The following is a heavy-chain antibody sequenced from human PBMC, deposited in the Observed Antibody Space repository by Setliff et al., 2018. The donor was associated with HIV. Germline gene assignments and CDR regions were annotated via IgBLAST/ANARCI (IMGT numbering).Heavy chain of an antibody. CDR3: ARRGVPQQIDLDS. CDR1: GFTLSGYW. CDR2: IKQDGSEK. V-gene: IGHV3-7*03. Sequence: PGGSLRLSCAASGFTLSGYWLSWVRQAPGKGLEWVASIKQDGSEKYYVDSLKGRFAISRDNAKNSLYLQMNSLRAEDTAMYYCARRGVPQQIDLDSWGHGTLVTVSS. J-gene: IGHJ5*01. D-gene: IGHD3-10*01.